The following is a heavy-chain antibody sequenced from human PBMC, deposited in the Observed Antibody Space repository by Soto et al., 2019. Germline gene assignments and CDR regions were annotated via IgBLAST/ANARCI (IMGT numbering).Heavy chain of an antibody. CDR3: ARGVAVTGYKGRPFDS. CDR1: GYTFTAYY. CDR2: INPNSGAP. D-gene: IGHD6-19*01. J-gene: IGHJ4*02. V-gene: IGHV1-2*02. Sequence: QVQLVQSGTEMRKPGASVKVSCKASGYTFTAYYIFWVRQAPGQGLEWMGWINPNSGAPHYAQKFQGRVTMTRDTSISTADMEVSRLTSDDTAVYYCARGVAVTGYKGRPFDSWGQGSLVTVSS.